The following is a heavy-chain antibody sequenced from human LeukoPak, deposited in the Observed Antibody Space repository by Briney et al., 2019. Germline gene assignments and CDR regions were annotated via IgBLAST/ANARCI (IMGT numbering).Heavy chain of an antibody. CDR1: GGSISSGGYY. CDR2: IYYSGST. CDR3: ARGSAARPGGIPIPNPFDY. V-gene: IGHV4-31*03. J-gene: IGHJ4*02. D-gene: IGHD6-6*01. Sequence: PSETLSLTCTVSGGSISSGGYYWSWIRQHPGKGLEWIGYIYYSGSTYYNPSLKSRVTISVDTSKNQFSLKLSSVTAADTAVYYCARGSAARPGGIPIPNPFDYWGQGTLVTVSS.